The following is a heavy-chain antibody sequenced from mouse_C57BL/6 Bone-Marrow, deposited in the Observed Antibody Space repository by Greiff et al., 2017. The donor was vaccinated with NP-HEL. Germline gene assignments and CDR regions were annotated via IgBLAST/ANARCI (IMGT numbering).Heavy chain of an antibody. J-gene: IGHJ4*01. CDR1: GFTFSSYG. Sequence: EVKLVESGGDLVKPGGSLKLSCAASGFTFSSYGMSWVRQTPDKRLEWVATISSGGSYTSYPDSVKGRFTISRDNAKNTLYLQMSRLKAEDTAMYYCARQDIPMSYWGQGTSVTVSS. CDR3: ARQDIPMSY. V-gene: IGHV5-6*01. CDR2: ISSGGSYT.